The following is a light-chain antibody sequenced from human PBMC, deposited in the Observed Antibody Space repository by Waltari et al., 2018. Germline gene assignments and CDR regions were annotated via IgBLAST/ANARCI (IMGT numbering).Light chain of an antibody. Sequence: CRASRTVSSISFPWYQQKPGHAPRLLIYGTSNRAIGIPDRFSGSGSGTDFTLTISRLEPEDFAVYYCQQYDGIVVTFGGGTKVEI. CDR3: QQYDGIVVT. CDR1: RTVSSIS. J-gene: IGKJ4*01. V-gene: IGKV3-20*01. CDR2: GTS.